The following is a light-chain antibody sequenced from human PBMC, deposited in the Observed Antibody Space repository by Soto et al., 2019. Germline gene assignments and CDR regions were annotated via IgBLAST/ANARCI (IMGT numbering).Light chain of an antibody. CDR1: SSDVGAYKY. J-gene: IGLJ2*01. Sequence: QSVLTQPRSVSGSPGQSVTISCTGTSSDVGAYKYVSWYQQRPGKAPKLIIYAVTMRPSGVPDRFSASKSGNTASLTISGLQAEDEADYHCCSYAGSFHVVFGGGTKLTVL. CDR3: CSYAGSFHVV. CDR2: AVT. V-gene: IGLV2-11*01.